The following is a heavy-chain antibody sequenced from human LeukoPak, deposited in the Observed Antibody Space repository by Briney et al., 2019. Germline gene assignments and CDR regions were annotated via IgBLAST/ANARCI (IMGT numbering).Heavy chain of an antibody. Sequence: PSQTLSLTCTVSGGSISSGDYYWSWIRQPPGKGLEWIGYIYYSGSTYYNPSLKSRVSISVDTSKNQFSLKLNSVTAADTAVYYCARGEPTIGGVTMVDSWGQEPLVTVPP. CDR1: GGSISSGDYY. D-gene: IGHD1-26*01. CDR3: ARGEPTIGGVTMVDS. V-gene: IGHV4-30-4*01. CDR2: IYYSGST. J-gene: IGHJ4*02.